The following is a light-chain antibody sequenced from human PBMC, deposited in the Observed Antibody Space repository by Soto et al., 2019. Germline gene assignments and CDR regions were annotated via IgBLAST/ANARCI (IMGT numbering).Light chain of an antibody. CDR3: NSYTRSTKYV. CDR1: SSDVGAYDY. V-gene: IGLV2-14*01. Sequence: QSALTQPASVSGSPGQSITVSCTGTSSDVGAYDYVSWYQHHPGKAPKLIIYEVTNRPSGVSNRFSGSKSGNTASLTISGLQAEDEAGYYCNSYTRSTKYVFGTGTKVTVL. J-gene: IGLJ1*01. CDR2: EVT.